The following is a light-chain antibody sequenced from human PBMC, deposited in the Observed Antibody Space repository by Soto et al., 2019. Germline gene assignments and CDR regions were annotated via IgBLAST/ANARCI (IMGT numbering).Light chain of an antibody. CDR1: SGSIASNY. J-gene: IGLJ3*02. CDR2: EDN. CDR3: QSHDTTNVV. V-gene: IGLV6-57*02. Sequence: NCMLTQPHSVSESPGKTVTISCTGSSGSIASNYVQWYQQRPGSAPTTVIYEDNKRPSGVPDRFSGSVDKSSNSASLIISGLKTEDEADYYCQSHDTTNVVFGIGTKLTVL.